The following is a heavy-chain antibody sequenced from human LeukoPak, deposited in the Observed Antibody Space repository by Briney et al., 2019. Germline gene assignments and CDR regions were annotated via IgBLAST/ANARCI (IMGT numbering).Heavy chain of an antibody. CDR2: ISSTGFTK. CDR3: ARDLSELEGPFDY. Sequence: GGSLRLSCAASGFTSSDYYMSWIRQAPGKGLEWVSYISSTGFTKYYADSVKGRFTISRDNAENSLYLQMNSLRAEDTAVYYCARDLSELEGPFDYWGQGTLVTVSS. V-gene: IGHV3-11*01. J-gene: IGHJ4*02. CDR1: GFTSSDYY. D-gene: IGHD1-1*01.